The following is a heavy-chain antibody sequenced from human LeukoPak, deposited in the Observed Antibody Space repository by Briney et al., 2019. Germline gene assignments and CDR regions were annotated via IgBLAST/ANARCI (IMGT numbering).Heavy chain of an antibody. CDR1: GGSISSYY. V-gene: IGHV4-59*01. CDR3: ARVGYYDSSGYYLGYYYYYMDV. D-gene: IGHD3-22*01. Sequence: PSETLSLTCTVSGGSISSYYWSWIRQPPGKGLEWIGYIYYSGSTNYNPSLKSRVTISVDTSKNQFSLKLSSVTAADTAVYYCARVGYYDSSGYYLGYYYYYMDVWGKGTTVTISS. CDR2: IYYSGST. J-gene: IGHJ6*03.